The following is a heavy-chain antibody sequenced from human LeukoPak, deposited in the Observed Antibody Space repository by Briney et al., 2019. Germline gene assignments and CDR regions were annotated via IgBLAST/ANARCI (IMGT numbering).Heavy chain of an antibody. CDR1: GFSFTTYS. CDR3: AAERWLVRGPIDL. CDR2: ISNTGRYI. V-gene: IGHV3-21*04. D-gene: IGHD6-19*01. Sequence: KPGESLRLSCAASGFSFTTYSMTWVRQAPGKGLEWVSSISNTGRYIYYKDSVKGRFTISRDNADNSLFLQMTSLRADDTAVYYCAAERWLVRGPIDLWGLGTLVTVSS. J-gene: IGHJ4*02.